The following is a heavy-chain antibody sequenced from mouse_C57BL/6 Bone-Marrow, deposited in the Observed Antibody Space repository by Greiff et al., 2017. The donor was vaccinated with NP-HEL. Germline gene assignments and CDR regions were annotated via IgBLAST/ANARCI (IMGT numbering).Heavy chain of an antibody. CDR3: ASSWFAY. CDR1: GFTFSSYA. V-gene: IGHV5-4*01. Sequence: DVQLVESGGGLVKPGGSLKLSCAASGFTFSSYAMSWVRQTPEKRLEWVATISDGGSYTYYPDNVKGRFTISRDNAKNNLYLQMSHLKSEDTAMYYCASSWFAYWGQGTLVTVSA. J-gene: IGHJ3*01. CDR2: ISDGGSYT.